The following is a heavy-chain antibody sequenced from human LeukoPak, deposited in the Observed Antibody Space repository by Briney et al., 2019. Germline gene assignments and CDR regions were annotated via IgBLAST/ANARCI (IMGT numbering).Heavy chain of an antibody. Sequence: GGSLRLSCAASGFTFSSYGMHWVRQSPGKGLEWVALIPYDGGNKYYADSVKGRFTISRDNSKNTVYLQMNSLRVEDTAVYYCAKDYDYGDYATDYWGQGTLVTVSS. CDR3: AKDYDYGDYATDY. V-gene: IGHV3-30*02. CDR2: IPYDGGNK. D-gene: IGHD4-17*01. J-gene: IGHJ4*02. CDR1: GFTFSSYG.